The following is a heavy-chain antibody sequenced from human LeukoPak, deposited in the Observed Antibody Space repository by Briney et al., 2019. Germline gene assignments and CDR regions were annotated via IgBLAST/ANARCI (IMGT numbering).Heavy chain of an antibody. Sequence: GGSLRLSCAASGFTFSSYWMSWVRQAPGKGLEWVANIKQDGSEKYYVDSVKGRFTISRDNAKNSLYLQMNSLRAEDTAVYYCARDKPDYDSSGYYFGYWGQGTLVTVSS. D-gene: IGHD3-22*01. J-gene: IGHJ4*02. CDR2: IKQDGSEK. CDR1: GFTFSSYW. V-gene: IGHV3-7*01. CDR3: ARDKPDYDSSGYYFGY.